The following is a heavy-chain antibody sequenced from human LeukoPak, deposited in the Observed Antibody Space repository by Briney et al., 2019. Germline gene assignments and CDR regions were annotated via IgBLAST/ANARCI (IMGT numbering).Heavy chain of an antibody. CDR3: ARDVDFWSGYYGGDY. V-gene: IGHV3-64*01. J-gene: IGHJ4*02. CDR1: GFTFSSYA. CDR2: ISSNGGTT. D-gene: IGHD3-3*01. Sequence: GGSLRLSCAASGFTFSSYAMYWVRQAPGKGLEYVSAISSNGGTTHYANSVKGRFTISRDNPKNTLYLQMGSLRAEDMAVYYCARDVDFWSGYYGGDYWGQGTLITVSS.